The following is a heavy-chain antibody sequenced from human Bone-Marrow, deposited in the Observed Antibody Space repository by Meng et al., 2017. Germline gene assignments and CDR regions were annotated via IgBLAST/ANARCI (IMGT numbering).Heavy chain of an antibody. Sequence: EVQLVESGGGLVQPGGSLRLSCAASGFTVTSYYMSWVRQAPGKGLEWVSVIYSGGRTYYADSVKGRFTISRDNSKSTLYLQMNSLRAEDTAVYYCARDSRLRWFDYWGQGTLVTVSS. CDR3: ARDSRLRWFDY. CDR2: IYSGGRT. J-gene: IGHJ4*02. V-gene: IGHV3-66*01. D-gene: IGHD4-23*01. CDR1: GFTVTSYY.